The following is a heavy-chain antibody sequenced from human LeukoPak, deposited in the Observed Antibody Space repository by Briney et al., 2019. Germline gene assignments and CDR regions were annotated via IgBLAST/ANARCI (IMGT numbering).Heavy chain of an antibody. CDR3: AREREHDYGTDY. CDR2: ISSSGRPI. Sequence: GGSLRLSCAAPGFTFTSYSMNWVRQAPGKGLEWVSYISSSGRPIYYADSVKGRFTISRDNAKNSLYLQMNSLRAEDTAVYYCAREREHDYGTDYWGQGTLVTVSS. J-gene: IGHJ4*02. V-gene: IGHV3-48*01. D-gene: IGHD4-17*01. CDR1: GFTFTSYS.